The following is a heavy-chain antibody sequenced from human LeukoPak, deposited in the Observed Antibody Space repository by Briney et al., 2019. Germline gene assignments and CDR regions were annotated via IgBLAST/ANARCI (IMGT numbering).Heavy chain of an antibody. D-gene: IGHD1-26*01. CDR1: GGSISSYY. CDR3: VRGTYFYDVSGYFAY. J-gene: IGHJ4*02. V-gene: IGHV4-59*12. Sequence: SETLSLTCTVSGGSISSYYWSWIRQPPGKGLEWIGYIYYSGSTNYNPSLKSRVAMSVDTSKNQISLKLSSVTAADTAVYFCVRGTYFYDVSGYFAYWGRGIQVTVSS. CDR2: IYYSGST.